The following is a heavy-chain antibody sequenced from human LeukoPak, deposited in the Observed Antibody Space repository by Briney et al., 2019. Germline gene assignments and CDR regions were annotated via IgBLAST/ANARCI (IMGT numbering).Heavy chain of an antibody. CDR2: IYYSGST. CDR3: ARGSSFRGHVDY. J-gene: IGHJ4*02. CDR1: GGSISSYY. V-gene: IGHV4-59*01. D-gene: IGHD3-16*01. Sequence: SETLSLTCTVSGGSISSYYWSWIRQPPGKGLEWIGYIYYSGSTNYNPSLKSRVTISVDTSKNQFSLNLSSVTAADTTVYYCARGSSFRGHVDYWGQGTLVTVSS.